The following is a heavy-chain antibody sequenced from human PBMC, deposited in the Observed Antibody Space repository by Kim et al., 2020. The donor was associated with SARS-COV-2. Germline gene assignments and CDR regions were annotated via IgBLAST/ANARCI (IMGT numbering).Heavy chain of an antibody. CDR3: ARHEEFGDYVGY. D-gene: IGHD4-17*01. V-gene: IGHV4-59*08. Sequence: NYNPSLKSRVTISVDTSKNQFSLKLSSVTAADTAVYYCARHEEFGDYVGYWGQGTLVTVSS. J-gene: IGHJ4*02.